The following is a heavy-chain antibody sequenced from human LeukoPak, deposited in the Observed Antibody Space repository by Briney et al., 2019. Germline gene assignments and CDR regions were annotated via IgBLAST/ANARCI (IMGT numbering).Heavy chain of an antibody. J-gene: IGHJ5*02. CDR2: IIPIFGTA. V-gene: IGHV1-69*13. Sequence: GASVRVSCKASGYTFTTYGISWVRQAPGQGLEWMGGIIPIFGTANYAQKFQGRVTITADGSTSTAYMELSSLRSEDTAVYYCARGPPQRDWFDPWGQGTLVTVSS. CDR3: ARGPPQRDWFDP. CDR1: GYTFTTYG.